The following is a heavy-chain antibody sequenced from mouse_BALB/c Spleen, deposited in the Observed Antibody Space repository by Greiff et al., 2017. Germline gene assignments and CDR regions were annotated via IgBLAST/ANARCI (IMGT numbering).Heavy chain of an antibody. J-gene: IGHJ3*01. Sequence: EVQLQESGPGLVKPSQSLSLTCTVTGYSITSDYAWNWIRQFPGNKLEWMGYMSYSGSTSYNPSLKSRISITRDTSKNQFFLQLNSVTTEDTATYYCARMITSAWFAYWGQGTLVTVSA. CDR1: GYSITSDYA. D-gene: IGHD2-4*01. CDR3: ARMITSAWFAY. V-gene: IGHV3-2*02. CDR2: MSYSGST.